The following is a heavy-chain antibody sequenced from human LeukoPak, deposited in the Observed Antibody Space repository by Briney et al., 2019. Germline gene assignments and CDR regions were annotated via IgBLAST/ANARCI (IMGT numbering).Heavy chain of an antibody. J-gene: IGHJ6*03. CDR1: GGSVSSYY. D-gene: IGHD2/OR15-2a*01. CDR3: ATLEYYDYGYYMDV. CDR2: IYYTGIT. Sequence: KSSETLSLTCTVSGGSVSSYYWSWIRQPPGKGLEWIGNIYYTGITNYNPSLKSRVTISLDASKMLFSLRLNSVTAADTAVYYCATLEYYDYGYYMDVWGKGTPVSVSS. V-gene: IGHV4-59*08.